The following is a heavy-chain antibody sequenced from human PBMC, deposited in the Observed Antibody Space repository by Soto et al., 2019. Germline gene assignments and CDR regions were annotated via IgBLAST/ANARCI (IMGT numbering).Heavy chain of an antibody. D-gene: IGHD3-22*01. CDR1: GYTFTSYV. Sequence: GASVKVSCKASGYTFTSYVISWVRQATGQGLEWMGWISAYNGNTNYAQKLQGRVTMTTDTSTSTAYMELRSLRSDDTAVYYCAREGSYYYDSSGYPILFGYWGQGTLVTVSS. CDR2: ISAYNGNT. V-gene: IGHV1-18*01. CDR3: AREGSYYYDSSGYPILFGY. J-gene: IGHJ4*02.